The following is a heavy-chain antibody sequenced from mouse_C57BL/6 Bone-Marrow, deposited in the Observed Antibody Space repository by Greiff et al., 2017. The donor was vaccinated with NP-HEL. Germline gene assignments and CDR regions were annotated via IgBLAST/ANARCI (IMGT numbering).Heavy chain of an antibody. CDR2: IRLKSDNYAT. J-gene: IGHJ1*03. CDR1: GFTFSNYW. V-gene: IGHV6-3*01. Sequence: DVKLQESGGGLVQPGGSMKLSCVASGFTFSNYWMNWVRQSPEKGLEWVAQIRLKSDNYATHYAESVKGRFTISRDDSKSSVYLQMNNLRAEDTGIYYCTGFSTMVTVKDWYFDVWGTGTTVTVSS. CDR3: TGFSTMVTVKDWYFDV. D-gene: IGHD2-2*01.